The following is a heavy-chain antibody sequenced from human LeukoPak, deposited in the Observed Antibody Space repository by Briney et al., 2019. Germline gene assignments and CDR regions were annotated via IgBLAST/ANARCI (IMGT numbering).Heavy chain of an antibody. CDR3: ATKQWLAPPPDS. Sequence: GGSLRLSCAASGFTFSKYLMLWVRQAPGKGLECVSRINTDGTVTTYADSVKGRFTVSRDNADNTMFLQMNSVRDEDTAVYYCATKQWLAPPPDSWGQGTPVTVSS. CDR2: INTDGTVT. J-gene: IGHJ4*02. CDR1: GFTFSKYL. D-gene: IGHD6-19*01. V-gene: IGHV3-74*01.